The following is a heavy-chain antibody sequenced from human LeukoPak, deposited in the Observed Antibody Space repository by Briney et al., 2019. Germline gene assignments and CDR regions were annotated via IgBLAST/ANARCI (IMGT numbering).Heavy chain of an antibody. Sequence: ASVTVSCKASGYTFTGYYIHWVRQAPGQGLEWMGWINPNNGGTNYAQTFQGRVTMTRDTSISTASMELSRLRSEDTAVYFCARSNYGGKRWFDPWGQGTLVIVSS. CDR2: INPNNGGT. CDR1: GYTFTGYY. V-gene: IGHV1-2*02. D-gene: IGHD4-23*01. J-gene: IGHJ5*02. CDR3: ARSNYGGKRWFDP.